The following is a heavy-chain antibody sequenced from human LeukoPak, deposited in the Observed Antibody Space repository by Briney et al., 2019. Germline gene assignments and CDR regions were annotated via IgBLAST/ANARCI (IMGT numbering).Heavy chain of an antibody. Sequence: ASVKVSCKASGYTFTSYGISWVRQAPGQGLEWRGWISAYNGNTNYAQKLQGRVAMTTDTSTSTAYMELRSLRPDDTAVYYCARDPPFLTSLDYSSSWLLDYWGQGTLVTVSS. CDR2: ISAYNGNT. J-gene: IGHJ4*02. CDR1: GYTFTSYG. CDR3: ARDPPFLTSLDYSSSWLLDY. D-gene: IGHD6-13*01. V-gene: IGHV1-18*01.